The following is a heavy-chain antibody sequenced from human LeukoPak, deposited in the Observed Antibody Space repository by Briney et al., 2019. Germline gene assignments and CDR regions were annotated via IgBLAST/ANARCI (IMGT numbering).Heavy chain of an antibody. J-gene: IGHJ6*02. CDR2: IYHSGNT. V-gene: IGHV4-59*01. Sequence: SETLSLTCTVSGGSISSYYWSWIRQPPGKGLEWIGYIYHSGNTYYNPSLKSRVTISIHNSKNQFSLKVNSVTAADTAVYYCARDRNYYDSSGPPYYYSALDVWGQGTTVTVSS. CDR3: ARDRNYYDSSGPPYYYSALDV. CDR1: GGSISSYY. D-gene: IGHD3-22*01.